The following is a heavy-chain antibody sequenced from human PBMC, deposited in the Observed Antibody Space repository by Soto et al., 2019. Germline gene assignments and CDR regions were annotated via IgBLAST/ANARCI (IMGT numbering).Heavy chain of an antibody. CDR2: IIPIFGTA. CDR1: GGTFSNYA. Sequence: SGKVSCKASGGTFSNYANSWVRQAPGQGLEWMGGIIPIFGTANYAQKFQGRVTITADESTSTAYMELSSLRSEDTAVYYCATTGNSLDYWRQGTLVTVSS. V-gene: IGHV1-69*13. J-gene: IGHJ4*02. D-gene: IGHD1-1*01. CDR3: ATTGNSLDY.